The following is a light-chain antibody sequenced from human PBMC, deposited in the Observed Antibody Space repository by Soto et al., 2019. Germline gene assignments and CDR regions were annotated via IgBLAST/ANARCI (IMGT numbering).Light chain of an antibody. J-gene: IGKJ4*01. CDR2: DAT. Sequence: IVLTQSPDTLSLSQGQRATLSCRASQSVSSSSLAWYQQKPGQAPRLLIYDATTRATGIPVRFSGSGSGTEFTLTISSLQSEDVGVYYCQQYDNWPPKTFGGGTKVDIK. CDR3: QQYDNWPPKT. V-gene: IGKV3-15*01. CDR1: QSVSSSS.